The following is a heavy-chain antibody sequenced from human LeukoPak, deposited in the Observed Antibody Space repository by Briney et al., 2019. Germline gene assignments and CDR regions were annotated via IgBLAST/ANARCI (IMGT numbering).Heavy chain of an antibody. CDR3: ARAPGKTAPLGWFDP. J-gene: IGHJ5*02. V-gene: IGHV1-18*01. D-gene: IGHD7-27*01. CDR2: INAYNGNT. Sequence: ASVKVSCKASGYTFTSYGISWVRQAPGQGLEWMGWINAYNGNTNYAQKLQGRVTMTTDTSTSTAYMELRSLRSDDTAVYYCARAPGKTAPLGWFDPWGQGTLVTVSS. CDR1: GYTFTSYG.